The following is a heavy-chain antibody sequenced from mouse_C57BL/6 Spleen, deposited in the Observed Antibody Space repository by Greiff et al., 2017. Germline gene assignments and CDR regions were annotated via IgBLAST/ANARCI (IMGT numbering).Heavy chain of an antibody. D-gene: IGHD2-3*01. V-gene: IGHV1-15*01. CDR1: GYTFTDYE. CDR3: TREDDGYYAWFAY. CDR2: IDPETGGT. J-gene: IGHJ3*01. Sequence: QVQLQQSGAELVRPGASVTLSCKASGYTFTDYEMHWVKQTPVHGLEWIGAIDPETGGTAYNQKFKGKAILTADKSSSTAYMELRSLTSEDSAVYYCTREDDGYYAWFAYWGQGTLVTVSA.